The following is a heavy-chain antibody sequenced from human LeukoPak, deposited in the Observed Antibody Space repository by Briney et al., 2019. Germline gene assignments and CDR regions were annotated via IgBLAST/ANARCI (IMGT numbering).Heavy chain of an antibody. CDR2: IPWNGGRT. Sequence: GGSLRLSCAAPGFTFDDYGLSWVRQVPGKGLEWVSGIPWNGGRTTYADSVKGRFTISRDNAKNSLYPQMNSLRAEDTALYYCARGYCGSSSCSRGFDYWGQGTLVTVSS. CDR1: GFTFDDYG. CDR3: ARGYCGSSSCSRGFDY. V-gene: IGHV3-20*04. J-gene: IGHJ4*02. D-gene: IGHD2-15*01.